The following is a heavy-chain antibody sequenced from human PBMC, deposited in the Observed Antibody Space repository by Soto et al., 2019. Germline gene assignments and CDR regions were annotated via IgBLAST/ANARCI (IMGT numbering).Heavy chain of an antibody. V-gene: IGHV2-70*20. CDR2: IDWADDK. CDR1: GFSLDSTGMC. D-gene: IGHD6-25*01. Sequence: SGPTLVNPTQTLTLTCGFSGFSLDSTGMCVTWVRQSPGRALEWLALIDWADDKYYSSSLKTRLTISRDTSINQGVLTMADMDPADTATYYCARVVAAGAYYYYGMDVWGPGTTVTV. J-gene: IGHJ6*02. CDR3: ARVVAAGAYYYYGMDV.